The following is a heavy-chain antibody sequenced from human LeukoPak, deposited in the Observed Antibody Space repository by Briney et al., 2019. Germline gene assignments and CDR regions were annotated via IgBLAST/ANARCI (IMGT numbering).Heavy chain of an antibody. V-gene: IGHV1-2*02. D-gene: IGHD1-26*01. CDR1: GYTFTGYY. CDR2: ISPNSGGT. CDR3: ARVDSGSYSGSLDY. J-gene: IGHJ4*02. Sequence: GASVKVSCKASGYTFTGYYMHWVRQAPGQGLEWMGWISPNSGGTNYAQKFQGRVTMTRDTSISTAYMELSRLRSDDTAVYYCARVDSGSYSGSLDYWDQGTLGTVAS.